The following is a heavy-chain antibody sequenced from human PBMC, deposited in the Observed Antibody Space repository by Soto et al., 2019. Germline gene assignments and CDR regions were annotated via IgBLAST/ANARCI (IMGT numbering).Heavy chain of an antibody. D-gene: IGHD2-2*01. V-gene: IGHV3-66*01. CDR2: IYSGGST. J-gene: IGHJ4*02. CDR1: EFTVSSNY. Sequence: PGGSLRLSCAASEFTVSSNYMSWVRQAPGKGLEWVSVIYSGGSTYYADSVKGRFTISRDNSKNTLYLQMNSLRAEDTAVYYCARVDLHRGRPQPSDNWGQGTLVTVSS. CDR3: ARVDLHRGRPQPSDN.